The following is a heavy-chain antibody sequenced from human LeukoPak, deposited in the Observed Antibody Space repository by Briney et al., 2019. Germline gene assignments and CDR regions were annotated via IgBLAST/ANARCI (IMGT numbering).Heavy chain of an antibody. D-gene: IGHD3-22*01. CDR3: AGMPRGYYYHFDL. J-gene: IGHJ2*01. Sequence: GGSLRLFCAASGVTFSSYEMNWVRQAPGRGLEWVSYISSSGSTIYYADSVKGRFTISRDNAKNTLYLQMNSLRAEDTAVYYCAGMPRGYYYHFDLWGRGTLVTVSS. CDR1: GVTFSSYE. V-gene: IGHV3-48*03. CDR2: ISSSGSTI.